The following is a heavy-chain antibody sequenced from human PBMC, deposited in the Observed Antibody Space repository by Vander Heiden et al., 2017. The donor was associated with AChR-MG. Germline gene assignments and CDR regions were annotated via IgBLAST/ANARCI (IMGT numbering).Heavy chain of an antibody. CDR2: IYHSGST. CDR1: GGSLSSGGYS. J-gene: IGHJ4*02. V-gene: IGHV4-30-2*01. D-gene: IGHD2-21*02. CDR3: ARAIGGGTAIVYFDY. Sequence: QLQLHESRSGLGRPSQTLSLPGAAPGGSLSSGGYSWSWIRQPPGKGLEWIGYIYHSGSTYYNPSRKSRVTISVDRSKNQVSMKLSSVTAADTAVYYCARAIGGGTAIVYFDYWGQGTLVTVSS.